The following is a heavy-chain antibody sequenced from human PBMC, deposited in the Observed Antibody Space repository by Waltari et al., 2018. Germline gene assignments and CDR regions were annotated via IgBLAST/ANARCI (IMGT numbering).Heavy chain of an antibody. CDR2: INHSGST. V-gene: IGHV4-34*01. D-gene: IGHD3-9*01. J-gene: IGHJ4*02. CDR1: GGSFSGYY. Sequence: QVQLQQWGAGLLKPSETLSLTCAVYGGSFSGYYWSWIRPPPGQGLEWIGEINHSGSTNYNPSLKSRVTISVDTSKNQFSLKLSSVTAADTAVYYCARGGSVYDILTGYYLYFDYWGQGTLVTVSS. CDR3: ARGGSVYDILTGYYLYFDY.